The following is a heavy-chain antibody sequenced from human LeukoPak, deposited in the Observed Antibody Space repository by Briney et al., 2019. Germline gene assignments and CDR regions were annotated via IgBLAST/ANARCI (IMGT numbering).Heavy chain of an antibody. V-gene: IGHV4-59*01. D-gene: IGHD6-19*01. CDR2: IYYSGST. CDR3: ARGELYSSGTNFDY. J-gene: IGHJ4*02. Sequence: SETLSLTCTVSGGSISSYYWSWIRQPPGKGLEWIGYIYYSGSTNYNPSLKSRVTISVDTSKNQFSLKLSSVTAADTAVYYCARGELYSSGTNFDYWGQGTLVTVSS. CDR1: GGSISSYY.